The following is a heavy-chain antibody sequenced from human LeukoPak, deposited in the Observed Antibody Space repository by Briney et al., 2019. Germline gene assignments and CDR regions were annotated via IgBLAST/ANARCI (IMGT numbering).Heavy chain of an antibody. D-gene: IGHD4-17*01. CDR3: ARDSTGYYYYYMDV. J-gene: IGHJ6*03. Sequence: SETLSLTCTVSGGSISSHYWTWIRQPPGKGLEWIGYIYNSGSTNYNPSLKSRVTISLDTSRNQFSLKLSSVTAADTAVYYCARDSTGYYYYYMDVWGKGTTVTISS. CDR1: GGSISSHY. V-gene: IGHV4-59*11. CDR2: IYNSGST.